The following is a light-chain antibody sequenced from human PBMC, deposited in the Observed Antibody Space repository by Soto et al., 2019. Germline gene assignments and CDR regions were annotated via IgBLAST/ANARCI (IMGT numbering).Light chain of an antibody. CDR3: VSHISVAYRSIYV. CDR1: SSDVGGYKY. V-gene: IGLV2-14*01. J-gene: IGLJ1*01. Sequence: QSALTQPASVSGSPGQSITISCTGTSSDVGGYKYVSWHQQHPGKVPKLIIYEVNNRPSGVSDRFSGSKSDNTASLTISGLQAEDEADYYCVSHISVAYRSIYVFGTGTKLTVL. CDR2: EVN.